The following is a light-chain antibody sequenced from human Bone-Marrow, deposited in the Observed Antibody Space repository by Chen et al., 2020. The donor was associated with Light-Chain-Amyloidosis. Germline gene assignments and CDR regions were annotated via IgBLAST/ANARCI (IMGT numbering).Light chain of an antibody. CDR1: IIGTFNL. V-gene: IGLV2-23*03. CDR3: CSYGGYSTFV. CDR2: EGS. Sequence: QSALTQPASVSGSPGRSNTISCTGTIIGTFNLVSWYKQNPGNAPKLIISEGSRRPSEVSNRSSGSTSGNTASLTISGLQTDDEADYYCCSYGGYSTFVFGGGTNLTVL. J-gene: IGLJ2*01.